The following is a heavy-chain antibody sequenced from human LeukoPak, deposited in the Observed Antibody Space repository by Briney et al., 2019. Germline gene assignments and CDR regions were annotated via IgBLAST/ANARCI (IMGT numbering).Heavy chain of an antibody. J-gene: IGHJ4*02. CDR1: GYSISSGYY. D-gene: IGHD6-13*01. CDR3: ARAAAAESPYYFDY. CDR2: IYHSGST. Sequence: PSETLSLTCTVSGYSISSGYYWGWIRQPPGKGLEWIGYIYHSGSTYYNPSLKSRVTISVDRSKNQFSLKLSSVTAADTAVYYCARAAAAESPYYFDYWGQGTLVTVSS. V-gene: IGHV4-38-2*02.